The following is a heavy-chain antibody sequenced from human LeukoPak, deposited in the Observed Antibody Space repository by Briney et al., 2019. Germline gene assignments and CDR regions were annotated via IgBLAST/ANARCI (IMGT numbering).Heavy chain of an antibody. CDR1: GFTFSSHW. CDR2: IKQDGSEK. CDR3: ARDGPNQWIQLWTGVYYYYGMDV. D-gene: IGHD5-18*01. Sequence: GGSLRLSCAASGFTFSSHWMSWVRQAPGKGLEWVANIKQDGSEKYYVDSVKGRFTISRDNAKNSLYLQMNSLRAEDTAVYYCARDGPNQWIQLWTGVYYYYGMDVWGQGTTVTVSS. J-gene: IGHJ6*02. V-gene: IGHV3-7*01.